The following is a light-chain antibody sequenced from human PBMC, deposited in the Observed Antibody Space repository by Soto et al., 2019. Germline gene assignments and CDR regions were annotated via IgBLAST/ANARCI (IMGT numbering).Light chain of an antibody. CDR1: QSVSYN. CDR2: GAF. V-gene: IGKV3-15*01. Sequence: EIVMTQSPATLSVSSGETATLSCRDSQSVSYNLAWYQQKPGQGPRLLIYGAFTRATGIPARFSGSGSGTEFTLTISSLQSEDFAVYYCQQYKNWPPLTFGGGTKVEIK. CDR3: QQYKNWPPLT. J-gene: IGKJ4*01.